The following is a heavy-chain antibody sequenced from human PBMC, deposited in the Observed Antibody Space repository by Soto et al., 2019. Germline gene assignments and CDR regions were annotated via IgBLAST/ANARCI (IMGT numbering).Heavy chain of an antibody. D-gene: IGHD3-10*01. CDR3: ARHGEMASTTFDF. V-gene: IGHV5-10-1*01. CDR1: GYTFSNYW. Sequence: RGESLKISCKDSGYTFSNYWISWVRQKPGKGLEWMGRIDPSDSYTNYSPSFQGHVTISVDKSVSTAYLQWSSLKASDTALYYCARHGEMASTTFDFWGQGTQVTVSS. J-gene: IGHJ4*02. CDR2: IDPSDSYT.